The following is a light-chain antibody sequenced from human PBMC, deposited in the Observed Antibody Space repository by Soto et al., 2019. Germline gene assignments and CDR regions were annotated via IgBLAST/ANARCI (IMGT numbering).Light chain of an antibody. CDR2: DVS. Sequence: QSALNQPRSVSGSPGQSVTISCTGTSSDVGGYNYVSWYQQHPGKAPKLMIYDVSKRPSGVPDRFSGSKSGNTASLTISGLQAEDEADYYCCSYAGSYTLVVFGTGTKLTVL. CDR3: CSYAGSYTLVV. CDR1: SSDVGGYNY. J-gene: IGLJ1*01. V-gene: IGLV2-11*01.